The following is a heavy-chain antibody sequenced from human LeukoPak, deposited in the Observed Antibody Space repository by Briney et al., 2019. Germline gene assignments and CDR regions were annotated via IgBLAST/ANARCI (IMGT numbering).Heavy chain of an antibody. D-gene: IGHD3-10*01. V-gene: IGHV1-2*04. Sequence: ASMKVSCKASGYTFTGYYMHWVRQAPGQGLEWMGWINPNSGGTNYAQKFQGWVTMTRDTSISTAYMELSRLRSDDTAVYYCARVHYYGSGSYSLDYWGQGTLVTVSS. CDR1: GYTFTGYY. J-gene: IGHJ4*02. CDR2: INPNSGGT. CDR3: ARVHYYGSGSYSLDY.